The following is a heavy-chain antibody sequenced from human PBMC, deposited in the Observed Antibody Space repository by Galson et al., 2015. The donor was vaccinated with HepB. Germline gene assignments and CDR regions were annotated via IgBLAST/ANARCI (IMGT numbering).Heavy chain of an antibody. J-gene: IGHJ4*02. V-gene: IGHV3-7*01. CDR1: GFTFSNYW. Sequence: SLRLSCAASGFTFSNYWMSWVRQAPEKGLEWVANIKQDGSEKYYVDSVKGRVTISRDNAKNSLYLQMNSLRAEDTAVYSCASDQGSDWSGGSSDGGQGYFDFWGQGTLVTVSS. CDR2: IKQDGSEK. CDR3: ASDQGSDWSGGSSDGGQGYFDF. D-gene: IGHD2-15*01.